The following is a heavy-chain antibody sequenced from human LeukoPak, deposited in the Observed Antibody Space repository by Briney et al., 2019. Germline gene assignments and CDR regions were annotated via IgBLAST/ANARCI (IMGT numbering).Heavy chain of an antibody. V-gene: IGHV4-38-2*02. CDR1: GYSISSGYY. J-gene: IGHJ4*02. D-gene: IGHD2-21*02. CDR2: IYHSGST. Sequence: NSSETLSLTCTVSGYSISSGYYWGWMRQPPGKGLEWIGSIYHSGSTYYNPSLKSRVTISVDTSKNQFSLKLSSVTAADTAVYYCARARYCGGDCHYYFDYWGQGTLVTVSS. CDR3: ARARYCGGDCHYYFDY.